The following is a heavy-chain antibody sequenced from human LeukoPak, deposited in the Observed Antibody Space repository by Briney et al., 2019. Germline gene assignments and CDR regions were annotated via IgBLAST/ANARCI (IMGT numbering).Heavy chain of an antibody. V-gene: IGHV4-30-2*01. D-gene: IGHD4-17*01. CDR3: ARGRRYGDYADY. CDR1: GGSISSGGYS. Sequence: SETLSLTCAVSGGSISSGGYSWSWIRQPPGKGLEWIGYIYHSGSTNYNPSLKSRVTISVDTSKNQFSLKLSSVTAADTAVYYCARGRRYGDYADYWGQGTLVTVSS. CDR2: IYHSGST. J-gene: IGHJ4*02.